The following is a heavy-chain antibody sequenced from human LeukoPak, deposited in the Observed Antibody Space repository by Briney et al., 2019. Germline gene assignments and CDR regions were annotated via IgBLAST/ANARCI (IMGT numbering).Heavy chain of an antibody. V-gene: IGHV4-34*01. J-gene: IGHJ6*02. CDR1: GVSFSGYY. Sequence: SETLSLTCAVYGVSFSGYYWSWIRQPPGKGLEWIGEINHSGSTNCNPSLKSRVTISVDTSKNQFSLKLSSVTAADTAVYYCGQWLAPSYYYYGMDVWGQGTTVTVSS. CDR3: GQWLAPSYYYYGMDV. D-gene: IGHD6-19*01. CDR2: INHSGST.